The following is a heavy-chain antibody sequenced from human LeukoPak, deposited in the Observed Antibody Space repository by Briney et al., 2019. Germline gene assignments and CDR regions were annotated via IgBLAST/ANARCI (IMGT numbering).Heavy chain of an antibody. CDR1: GYTFSSYY. Sequence: ASVKVSCKASGYTFSSYYIHWVRLAPGQGLEWMGIIDPTGGDTTYAPKFQDRVTLTRDTSTSTVYLGLSSLRSEDTAVYYCARVVGLTGYSSSWYSGYYYYMDVWGKGTTVTVSS. CDR3: ARVVGLTGYSSSWYSGYYYYMDV. D-gene: IGHD6-13*01. V-gene: IGHV1-46*01. J-gene: IGHJ6*03. CDR2: IDPTGGDT.